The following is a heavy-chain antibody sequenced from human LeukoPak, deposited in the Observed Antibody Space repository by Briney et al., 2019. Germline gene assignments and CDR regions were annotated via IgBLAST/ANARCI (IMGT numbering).Heavy chain of an antibody. Sequence: SETLSLTCTVSGGSISSYYWSWIRQPPGKGLEWIGYIYYSGSTNYNPSLKSRVTISVDTSKNQFSLKLSSVTAAYTAGYYCARPPRHGNNHPQIYYSSYYWNVGAKGPALT. D-gene: IGHD5-24*01. CDR2: IYYSGST. V-gene: IGHV4-59*01. CDR1: GGSISSYY. CDR3: ARPPRHGNNHPQIYYSSYYWNV. J-gene: IGHJ6*03.